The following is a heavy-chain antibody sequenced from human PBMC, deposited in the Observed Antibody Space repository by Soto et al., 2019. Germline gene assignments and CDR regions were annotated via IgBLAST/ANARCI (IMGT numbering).Heavy chain of an antibody. CDR1: GFTFSDHY. CDR3: VRDSGRGFYFDY. V-gene: IGHV3-72*01. D-gene: IGHD3-10*01. Sequence: QPGGSLRLSCAASGFTFSDHYMDWVRQALGKGLEWVGRIRNRPNSYTTQYAASVKGRFAVLRDDSENLVYLQMNDLKTEDTAVYYCVRDSGRGFYFDYWGQGAQVTVSS. J-gene: IGHJ4*02. CDR2: IRNRPNSYTT.